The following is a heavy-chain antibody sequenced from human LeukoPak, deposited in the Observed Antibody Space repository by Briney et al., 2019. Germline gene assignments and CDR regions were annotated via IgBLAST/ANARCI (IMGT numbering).Heavy chain of an antibody. V-gene: IGHV1-18*01. CDR3: ASLNSAYCGGDCYSWSN. CDR2: ISAYNGNT. D-gene: IGHD2-21*02. Sequence: ASVRVSCKASGYTFTSYGMSWVRQAPGQGLEWVGGISAYNGNTNYAQNPHGRLTMTTDTYTSTAYMQLRSLRSDDTAVYYCASLNSAYCGGDCYSWSNWGQGTLVTVSS. J-gene: IGHJ4*02. CDR1: GYTFTSYG.